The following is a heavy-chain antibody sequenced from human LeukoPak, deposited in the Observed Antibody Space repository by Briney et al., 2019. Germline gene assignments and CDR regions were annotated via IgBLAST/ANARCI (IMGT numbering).Heavy chain of an antibody. CDR1: GFTFSSYS. CDR2: ISSSSSTI. V-gene: IGHV3-48*01. J-gene: IGHJ4*02. Sequence: GGFLRLSCAASGFTFSSYSMNWVRQAPGKGLEWVSYISSSSSTIYYADSVKGRFTISRDNAKNSLYLQMNSLRAEDTAVYYCARDRRPFDYWGQGTLVTVSS. CDR3: ARDRRPFDY.